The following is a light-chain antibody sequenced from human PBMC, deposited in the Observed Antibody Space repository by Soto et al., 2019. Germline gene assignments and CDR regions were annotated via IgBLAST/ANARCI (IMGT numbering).Light chain of an antibody. Sequence: DIQMTQSPSSLSASVGDRVTITCRASQGISNYLAWYQQKPGKVPTLLISAASTLHLGVPSRFSGSGSGTDFTLTITSLQPEEVATYYCQRDNGASTFGQGNKVEI. V-gene: IGKV1-27*01. J-gene: IGKJ1*01. CDR1: QGISNY. CDR2: AAS. CDR3: QRDNGAST.